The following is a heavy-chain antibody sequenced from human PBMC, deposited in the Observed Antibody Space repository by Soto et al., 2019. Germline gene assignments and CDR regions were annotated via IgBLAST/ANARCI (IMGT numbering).Heavy chain of an antibody. CDR3: ARGDDYVGLAY. V-gene: IGHV4-31*03. CDR2: IYYSGST. J-gene: IGHJ4*02. D-gene: IGHD3-16*01. Sequence: QVQLPESGPGLVKTSQTLSLTCTVSGGSISSGGYYWTWIRQHPGKGLEWNGYIYYSGSTYYKPSLKSRVTISVDTSKNQFSLKLSSVTAADTAVYYCARGDDYVGLAYWGQGALVTVSS. CDR1: GGSISSGGYY.